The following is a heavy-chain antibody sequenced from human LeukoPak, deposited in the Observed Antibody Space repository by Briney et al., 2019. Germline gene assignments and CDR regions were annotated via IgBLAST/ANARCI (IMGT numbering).Heavy chain of an antibody. D-gene: IGHD1-26*01. CDR1: GYTFTSYD. CDR2: MNPNSGNT. Sequence: ASVKVSCKASGYTFTSYDINWVRQATGQGLEWMGWMNPNSGNTGYAQKFQGRVTMTRNTSISTAYMELSSLRSEDTAVYYCAKSIVGATTAGDYWGQGTLVTVSS. V-gene: IGHV1-8*01. J-gene: IGHJ4*02. CDR3: AKSIVGATTAGDY.